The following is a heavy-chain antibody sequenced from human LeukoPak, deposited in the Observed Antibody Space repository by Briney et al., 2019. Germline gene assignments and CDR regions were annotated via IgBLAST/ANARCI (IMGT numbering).Heavy chain of an antibody. Sequence: ASVKVSCKASGYTFTGYYMHWVRQAPGQGLEWMGWMNPNSGNTGYAQKFQGRVTITRNTSVTTAYMELSSLRSEDTAVYYCARGRKLLWFGEPRDYWGQGTLVTVSS. CDR1: GYTFTGYY. CDR3: ARGRKLLWFGEPRDY. D-gene: IGHD3-10*01. J-gene: IGHJ4*02. CDR2: MNPNSGNT. V-gene: IGHV1-8*03.